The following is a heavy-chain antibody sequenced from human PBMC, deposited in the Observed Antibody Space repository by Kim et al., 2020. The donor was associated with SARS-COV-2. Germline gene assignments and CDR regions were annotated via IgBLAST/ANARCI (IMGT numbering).Heavy chain of an antibody. Sequence: SETLSLTCSVYGDSVSSGRYYWSWIRQPTGKGLEWLGYIYVIGNANYNPTIKSRVTISRATTKYQFSLQLMAATAADTAFYYCARHGRSSSNFYLWGQGTLVTVSS. CDR1: GDSVSSGRYY. CDR2: IYVIGNA. J-gene: IGHJ4*02. CDR3: ARHGRSSSNFYL. D-gene: IGHD6-13*01. V-gene: IGHV4-61*01.